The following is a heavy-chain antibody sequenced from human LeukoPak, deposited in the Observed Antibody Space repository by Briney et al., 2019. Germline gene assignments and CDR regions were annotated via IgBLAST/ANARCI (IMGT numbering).Heavy chain of an antibody. Sequence: QPGGSLRLSCAASGFTVSSNYMSWVRQAPGKGLEWVSIIYSGGSTFYADSVKGRFTISRDNSKNTLYLQMNSLRAEDTAVYYCARDRLHYGEYEKTLDYWGQGTLVTVSS. J-gene: IGHJ4*02. CDR1: GFTVSSNY. CDR2: IYSGGST. D-gene: IGHD4-17*01. CDR3: ARDRLHYGEYEKTLDY. V-gene: IGHV3-53*01.